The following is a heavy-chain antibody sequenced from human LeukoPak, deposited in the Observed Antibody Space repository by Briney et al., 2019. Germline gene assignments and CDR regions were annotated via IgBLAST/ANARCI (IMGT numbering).Heavy chain of an antibody. CDR1: GGSFSGYY. D-gene: IGHD5-24*01. CDR3: ARASVGMATIYLAFDY. Sequence: SETLSLTCAVYGGSFSGYYWSWIRQPPGKGLEWIGEINHSGSTNYNPSLKSRVTISVDTSKNQFSLKLSSVTAEDTAVYYCARASVGMATIYLAFDYWGQGTLVTVSS. CDR2: INHSGST. V-gene: IGHV4-34*01. J-gene: IGHJ4*02.